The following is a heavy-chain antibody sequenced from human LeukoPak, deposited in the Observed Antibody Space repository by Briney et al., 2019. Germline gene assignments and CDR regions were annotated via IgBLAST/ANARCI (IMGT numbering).Heavy chain of an antibody. CDR3: ARDLGLDTTMIFFDY. CDR1: GYAFTSFG. Sequence: ASVKVSCKASGYAFTSFGISWVRQAPGQGPEWMGWISAYNGNTNYIQKFQGRVTMTTDTSTNTAYMELRSLTADDTAVYYCARDLGLDTTMIFFDYWGQGTLVTVSS. J-gene: IGHJ4*02. CDR2: ISAYNGNT. V-gene: IGHV1-18*01. D-gene: IGHD5-18*01.